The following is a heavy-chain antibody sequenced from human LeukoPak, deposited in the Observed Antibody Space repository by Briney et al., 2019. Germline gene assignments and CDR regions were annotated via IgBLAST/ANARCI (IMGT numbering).Heavy chain of an antibody. J-gene: IGHJ4*02. Sequence: SETLSLTCTVSGASINSHYWSWIRQPAGKGLEWIGRIYISGSTNYNSSLQSRVTMSVDTSQNQFSLKLTSVTAADTAVYYCARALNPLPGTYYFDYWGQGTLVTVSS. V-gene: IGHV4-4*07. CDR3: ARALNPLPGTYYFDY. CDR1: GASINSHY. CDR2: IYISGST. D-gene: IGHD2-15*01.